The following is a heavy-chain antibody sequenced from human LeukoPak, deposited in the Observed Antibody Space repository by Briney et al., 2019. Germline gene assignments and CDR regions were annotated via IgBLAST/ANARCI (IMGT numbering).Heavy chain of an antibody. J-gene: IGHJ4*02. CDR3: ARVEGTTGQGFDY. CDR2: VNGDGTGT. Sequence: GGSLRLSCAASGFTFSSSWMHWVRQAPGKGLIWVSRVNGDGTGTIYADSVKGRFTISRDNAKNTLYLQMNSLTAEDTAVYYCARVEGTTGQGFDYWGQGALVTVSS. V-gene: IGHV3-74*01. D-gene: IGHD1-7*01. CDR1: GFTFSSSW.